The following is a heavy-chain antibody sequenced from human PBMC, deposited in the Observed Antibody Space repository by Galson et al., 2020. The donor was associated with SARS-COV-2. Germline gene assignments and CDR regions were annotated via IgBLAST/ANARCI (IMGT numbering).Heavy chain of an antibody. Sequence: SETLSLTCSVTGVSVNSDESYWSWIRQHPEKGLEWIGYIFYSGFTYYSPSFKSRLTMSLDTSKNQFSLKLNAVTAADTAIYYCATGLGGDYWGPGTLVTVS. CDR2: IFYSGFT. CDR3: ATGLGGDY. V-gene: IGHV4-30-4*03. D-gene: IGHD1-26*01. J-gene: IGHJ4*02. CDR1: GVSVNSDESY.